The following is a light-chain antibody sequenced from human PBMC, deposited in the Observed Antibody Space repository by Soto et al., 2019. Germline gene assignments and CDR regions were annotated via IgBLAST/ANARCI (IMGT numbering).Light chain of an antibody. CDR1: HIVSSN. J-gene: IGKJ2*03. Sequence: EIVMTQSPATLSVSPGERATLSCRASHIVSSNLAWYQQTRGQAPRLLIYGASTSATGIPARFSGSESGTEFTLTISSLQSEDFAVYYCQQYNNWPYSFGQGTKLEIK. CDR2: GAS. CDR3: QQYNNWPYS. V-gene: IGKV3-15*01.